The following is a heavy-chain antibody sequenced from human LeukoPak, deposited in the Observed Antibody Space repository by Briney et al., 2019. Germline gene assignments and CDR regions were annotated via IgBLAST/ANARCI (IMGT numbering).Heavy chain of an antibody. V-gene: IGHV1-2*02. CDR3: AREGVGGAYAMDV. D-gene: IGHD2-21*01. CDR1: GYTFAAYY. Sequence: ASVKVSCRTSGYTFAAYYIHWVRQAPGQGREWMGWVNPNGGGTKYAQKFKDRLTMTRDTSISTAYMELSSLESDDTDVYFCAREGVGGAYAMDVWGQGTTVTVSS. CDR2: VNPNGGGT. J-gene: IGHJ6*02.